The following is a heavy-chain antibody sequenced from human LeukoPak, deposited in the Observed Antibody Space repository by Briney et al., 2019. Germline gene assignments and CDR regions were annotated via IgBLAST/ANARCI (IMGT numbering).Heavy chain of an antibody. Sequence: TGGSLRLSCGASGFIVSSSYMSWVRQAPGKGLEWVSVLYSGGTTHYGDSVKGRFTISRDNSKNTLFLQMNSLRAEDTAVYYRARGHIAVAGYYGAGPSDYWGQGTLVTVSS. CDR2: LYSGGTT. V-gene: IGHV3-53*01. CDR3: ARGHIAVAGYYGAGPSDY. D-gene: IGHD6-19*01. CDR1: GFIVSSSY. J-gene: IGHJ4*02.